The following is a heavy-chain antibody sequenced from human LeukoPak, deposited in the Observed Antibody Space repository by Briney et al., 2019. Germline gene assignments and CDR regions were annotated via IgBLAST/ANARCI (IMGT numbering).Heavy chain of an antibody. D-gene: IGHD2-15*01. Sequence: SETLSLTCTVSNFSIANDYYWTWIRRPAGKGLEWIGRIYTTGSTNYNPSLKSRATISLDTSKNLFSLNLSSVTAADTAVYYCARAPRSGGSCQEGLDYWGRGTLVTASS. CDR3: ARAPRSGGSCQEGLDY. CDR1: NFSIANDYY. CDR2: IYTTGST. J-gene: IGHJ4*02. V-gene: IGHV4-61*02.